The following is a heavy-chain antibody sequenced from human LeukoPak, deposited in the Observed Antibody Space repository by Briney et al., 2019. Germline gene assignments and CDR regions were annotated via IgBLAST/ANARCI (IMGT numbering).Heavy chain of an antibody. CDR3: ARSPQGTATTANWLDP. CDR1: GGSISSYY. J-gene: IGHJ5*02. V-gene: IGHV4-4*07. CDR2: IYTSGST. Sequence: SETLSLTCTVSGGSISSYYWSWIRQPAGKGLEWIGRIYTSGSTNYNPSLKSRVTISVDTSKNQFSLKLSSVTAADTAVYYCARSPQGTATTANWLDPWGQGTLVTVSS. D-gene: IGHD4-17*01.